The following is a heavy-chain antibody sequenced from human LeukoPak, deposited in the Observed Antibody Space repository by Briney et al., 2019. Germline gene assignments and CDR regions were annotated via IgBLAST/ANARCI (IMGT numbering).Heavy chain of an antibody. CDR2: IIPIFGTA. D-gene: IGHD5-24*01. J-gene: IGHJ4*02. CDR3: ARDQDGYNWAPDY. CDR1: GGTFSSYA. V-gene: IGHV1-69*13. Sequence: SVKVSCKASGGTFSSYAISWVRQAPGQGLEWMGGIIPIFGTANYAQKFQGRVTITADGSTSTAYMELSSLRSEDTAVYYCARDQDGYNWAPDYWGQGTLVTVSS.